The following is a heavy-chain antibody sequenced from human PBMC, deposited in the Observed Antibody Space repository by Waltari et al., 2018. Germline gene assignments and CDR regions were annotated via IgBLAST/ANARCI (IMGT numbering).Heavy chain of an antibody. CDR2: IYYRGST. V-gene: IGHV4-59*11. J-gene: IGHJ6*03. D-gene: IGHD3-22*01. CDR3: ARGIFNYYDSSGYYPYYYYMDV. CDR1: GGSISSHY. Sequence: QVQLQESGPGLVKPSETLSLTCTVSGGSISSHYWSWIRQPPGKGLEWIGYIYYRGSTNYNPPLKRRVTISVDTSKNQFSLKLSAVTAADTAVYYCARGIFNYYDSSGYYPYYYYMDVWGKGTTVTVSS.